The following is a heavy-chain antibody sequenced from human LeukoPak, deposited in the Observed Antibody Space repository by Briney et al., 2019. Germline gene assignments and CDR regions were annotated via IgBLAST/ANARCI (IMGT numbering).Heavy chain of an antibody. V-gene: IGHV1-18*01. CDR2: ISAYNGNT. J-gene: IGHJ3*02. CDR1: GYTFTSYG. CDR3: ARDRRGYTYEDDAFDI. Sequence: ASVKVSCKASGYTFTSYGISWVRQAPGQGLEWMGWISAYNGNTKYAQNLQGRVTMTTDTSTSTAYLELRSLRSDDTAVYFCARDRRGYTYEDDAFDIWGQGTMVIVSS. D-gene: IGHD5-18*01.